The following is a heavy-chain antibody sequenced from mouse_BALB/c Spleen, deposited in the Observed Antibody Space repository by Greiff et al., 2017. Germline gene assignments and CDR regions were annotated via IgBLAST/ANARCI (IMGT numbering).Heavy chain of an antibody. CDR3: ARGVLRSYYFDY. CDR2: ISNGGGST. CDR1: GFTFSSYT. D-gene: IGHD1-1*01. V-gene: IGHV5-12-2*01. Sequence: EVKLVESGGGLVQPGGSLKLSCAASGFTFSSYTMSWVRQTPEKRLEWVAYISNGGGSTYYPDTVKGRFTISRDNAKNTLYLQMSSLKSEDTAMYYCARGVLRSYYFDYWGQGTTLTVSS. J-gene: IGHJ2*01.